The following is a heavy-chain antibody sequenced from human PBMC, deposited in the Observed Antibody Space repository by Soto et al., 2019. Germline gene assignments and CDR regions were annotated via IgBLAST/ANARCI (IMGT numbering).Heavy chain of an antibody. CDR3: ARDSRDYYYDSSGYYYPLA. J-gene: IGHJ5*02. Sequence: GASVKVSCKASGYTFTSYYMHWVRQAPGQGLEWMGIINPSGGSTSYAQKFQGRVTMTRDTSTSTVYMELSSLRSEDTAVYYCARDSRDYYYDSSGYYYPLAWGQGTLVTVSS. D-gene: IGHD3-22*01. V-gene: IGHV1-46*01. CDR2: INPSGGST. CDR1: GYTFTSYY.